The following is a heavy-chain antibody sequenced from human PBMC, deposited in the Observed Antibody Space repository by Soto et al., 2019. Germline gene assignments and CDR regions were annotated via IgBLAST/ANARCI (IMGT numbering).Heavy chain of an antibody. CDR2: IIPIFGIT. J-gene: IGHJ1*01. CDR3: ARDPRSITGTTSSEDFQH. D-gene: IGHD1-1*01. CDR1: GGTFSGYA. V-gene: IGHV1-69*01. Sequence: QAQLMQSGAEVKEPGSSVKVSCKASGGTFSGYAISWVRQAPGQGLEWLGGIIPIFGITNYAQKFQNRLTIAADESSATVYMDLRSLTSEDSPIYYCARDPRSITGTTSSEDFQHWGQGTLVSVS.